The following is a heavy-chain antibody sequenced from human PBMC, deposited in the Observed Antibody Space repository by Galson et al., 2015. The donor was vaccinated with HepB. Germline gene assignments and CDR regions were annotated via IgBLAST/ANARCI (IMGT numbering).Heavy chain of an antibody. CDR2: ISHSGST. V-gene: IGHV4-30-2*01. Sequence: TLSLTCAVSGGSISSGGYSWRWIRQPPGKGLEWIGDISHSGSTYYNPSLKTRVSISIDRSRNQFSLNLTSVTAADTAVYYCARESGSGISAWFDPWGQGTLVTVSS. J-gene: IGHJ5*02. CDR3: ARESGSGISAWFDP. CDR1: GGSISSGGYS. D-gene: IGHD3-10*01.